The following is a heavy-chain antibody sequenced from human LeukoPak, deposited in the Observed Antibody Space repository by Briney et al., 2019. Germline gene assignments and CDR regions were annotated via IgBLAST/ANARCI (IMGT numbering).Heavy chain of an antibody. CDR1: GFTVSSNY. Sequence: GGSLRLSCAASGFTVSSNYMAWVRQAPGKGLEWVSAISDSGGSTHYADSVKGRFTISRDNSKNTLFLQMDSLRAEDTAVYYCAKDRPNSGWFFDYWGQGTLVTVSS. CDR2: ISDSGGST. J-gene: IGHJ4*02. V-gene: IGHV3-23*01. CDR3: AKDRPNSGWFFDY. D-gene: IGHD6-19*01.